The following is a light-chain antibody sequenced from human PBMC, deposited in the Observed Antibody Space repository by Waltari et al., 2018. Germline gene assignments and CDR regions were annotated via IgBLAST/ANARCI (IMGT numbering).Light chain of an antibody. CDR3: LQYDSYPVT. Sequence: DIQMTQSPSSLSASVGDRVPLTCRASQGISNFLAWFHQKPGKAPKSLIYNASSLQSGVPSKFSGSGSGTDFTLTIGSLQPEDLATYYCLQYDSYPVTFGGGTKVEIK. J-gene: IGKJ4*01. V-gene: IGKV1-16*02. CDR1: QGISNF. CDR2: NAS.